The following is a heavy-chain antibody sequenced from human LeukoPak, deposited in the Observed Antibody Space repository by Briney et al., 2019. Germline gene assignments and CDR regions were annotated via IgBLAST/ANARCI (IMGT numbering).Heavy chain of an antibody. CDR2: ISYDGSNK. D-gene: IGHD7-27*01. Sequence: PGGSLRLSCAASGFTFSSYGMRWVRQAPGKELERVAIISYDGSNKYYADSVKGRFTISRDNSKNTLYLQMNSLRAEDTAVYYCARFHPNWGLDYWGQGILVTVSS. J-gene: IGHJ4*02. CDR1: GFTFSSYG. CDR3: ARFHPNWGLDY. V-gene: IGHV3-30*03.